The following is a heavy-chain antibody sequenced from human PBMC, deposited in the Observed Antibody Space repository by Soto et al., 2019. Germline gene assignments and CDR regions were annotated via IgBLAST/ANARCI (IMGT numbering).Heavy chain of an antibody. V-gene: IGHV4-59*08. CDR2: IYYSGST. D-gene: IGHD3-9*01. Sequence: SETLSLTCTVSGGSISSYYWSWIRQPPGKGLEWIGYIYYSGSTNYNTSLKSRVTISVDTTKNHSSLKLTSVTAADTAAYYCARHLGPRYFDWSSPGPEFDPWGQGTLVTVSS. J-gene: IGHJ5*02. CDR1: GGSISSYY. CDR3: ARHLGPRYFDWSSPGPEFDP.